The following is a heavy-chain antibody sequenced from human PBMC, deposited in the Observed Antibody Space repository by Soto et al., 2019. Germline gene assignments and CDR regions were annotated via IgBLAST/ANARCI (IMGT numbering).Heavy chain of an antibody. CDR2: INPNSGGT. Sequence: ASVKVSCKASGYTFTGYYMHWVRQAPGQGLEWMGWINPNSGGTNYAQKFQGWVTMTRDTSISTAYMELSRLRSDDTAVYYCARDPSRYDILTGYYPDYYYYYGMDVWGQGTTVTVSS. CDR1: GYTFTGYY. CDR3: ARDPSRYDILTGYYPDYYYYYGMDV. J-gene: IGHJ6*02. V-gene: IGHV1-2*04. D-gene: IGHD3-9*01.